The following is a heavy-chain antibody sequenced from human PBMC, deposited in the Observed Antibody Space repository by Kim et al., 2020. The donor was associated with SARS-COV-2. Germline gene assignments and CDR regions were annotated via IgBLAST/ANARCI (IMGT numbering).Heavy chain of an antibody. CDR2: IDPSDSYT. CDR3: ARGLPGYYYYYGMDV. J-gene: IGHJ6*02. D-gene: IGHD5-18*01. Sequence: GESLKISCKGSGYSFTSYWISWVRQMPGKGLEWMGRIDPSDSYTNYSPSFQGHVTISADKSISTAYLQWSSLKASDTAMYYCARGLPGYYYYYGMDVWGQGTTVTVSS. V-gene: IGHV5-10-1*01. CDR1: GYSFTSYW.